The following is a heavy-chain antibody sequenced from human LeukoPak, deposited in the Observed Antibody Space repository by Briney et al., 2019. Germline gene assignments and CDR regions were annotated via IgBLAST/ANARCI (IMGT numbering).Heavy chain of an antibody. CDR3: ARGGGNLSFDY. J-gene: IGHJ4*02. V-gene: IGHV3-66*01. D-gene: IGHD4-23*01. Sequence: GRSLRLSCAASGFIVSSSYMSWVRQASGKGLEWVSVIYSSGSTDYADSVKGRFTISRDNSKNTLSLQMNSLRAEDTAVYYCARGGGNLSFDYWGQGTLVTVSS. CDR1: GFIVSSSY. CDR2: IYSSGST.